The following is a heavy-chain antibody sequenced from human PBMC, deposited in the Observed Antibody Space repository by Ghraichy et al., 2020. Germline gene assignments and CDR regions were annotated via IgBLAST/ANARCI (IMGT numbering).Heavy chain of an antibody. D-gene: IGHD3-22*01. CDR1: GGTFSSYA. Sequence: SVKVSCKASGGTFSSYAISWVRQAPGQGLEWMGGIIPIFGTANYAQKFQGRVTITADESTSTAYMELSSLRSEDTAVYYCARGSSGFYYYYYYMDVWGKWTTVTVSS. CDR3: ARGSSGFYYYYYYMDV. J-gene: IGHJ6*03. V-gene: IGHV1-69*13. CDR2: IIPIFGTA.